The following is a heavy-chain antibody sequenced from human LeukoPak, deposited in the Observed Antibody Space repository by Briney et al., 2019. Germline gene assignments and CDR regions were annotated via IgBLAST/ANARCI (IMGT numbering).Heavy chain of an antibody. CDR2: IYHSGST. CDR1: GGSISSYY. V-gene: IGHV4-59*12. Sequence: SETLSLTCTVSGGSISSYYWSWIRQPAGKGLEWIGYIYHSGSTYYNPSLKSRVTISVDRSKNQFSLKLSSVTAADTAVYYCAGDSGMQSDYWGQGTLVTVSS. J-gene: IGHJ4*02. CDR3: AGDSGMQSDY.